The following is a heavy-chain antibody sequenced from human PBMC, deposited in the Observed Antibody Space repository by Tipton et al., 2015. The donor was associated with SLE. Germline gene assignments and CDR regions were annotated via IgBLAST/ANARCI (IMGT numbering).Heavy chain of an antibody. J-gene: IGHJ4*02. V-gene: IGHV4-39*07. Sequence: TLSLTCTVSGGSISSSSHYWGWIRQPPGKGLEWIGSIYYSGSTYYNPSLKSRVTISVDTSKNQFSLKLSSVTAADTAVYYCARDPYGNEDYWGQGTLVTVSS. CDR2: IYYSGST. CDR1: GGSISSSSHY. CDR3: ARDPYGNEDY. D-gene: IGHD4-11*01.